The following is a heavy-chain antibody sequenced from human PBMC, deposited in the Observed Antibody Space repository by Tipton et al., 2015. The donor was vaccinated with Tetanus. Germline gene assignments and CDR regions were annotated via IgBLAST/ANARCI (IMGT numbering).Heavy chain of an antibody. D-gene: IGHD2-8*01. CDR3: ARAHCSDGVCNFDF. Sequence: VQLVQSGGEVKKPGESLKISCKGSGYIFNNYWIRLVRQKPVKGLEWMGIIYPGDCDTRYSPSYQGQVTISVDKSINTAYLQWSSLKASDSSIFYCARAHCSDGVCNFDFWGQGVLVTVAS. V-gene: IGHV5-51*01. J-gene: IGHJ4*02. CDR1: GYIFNNYW. CDR2: IYPGDCDT.